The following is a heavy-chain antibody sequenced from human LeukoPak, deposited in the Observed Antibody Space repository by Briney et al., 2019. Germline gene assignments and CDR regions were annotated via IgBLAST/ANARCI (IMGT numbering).Heavy chain of an antibody. D-gene: IGHD6-13*01. Sequence: GESLKISFKGSGYSFTIYWIGWVRQMPGKGLEWVGIIYPGDSDTRYSPSFQGQVTISADKSISTAYLQWSSLKASDTAMYYCARRLKAAVGTSFDYWGQGTLVTVSS. CDR3: ARRLKAAVGTSFDY. J-gene: IGHJ4*02. CDR1: GYSFTIYW. CDR2: IYPGDSDT. V-gene: IGHV5-51*01.